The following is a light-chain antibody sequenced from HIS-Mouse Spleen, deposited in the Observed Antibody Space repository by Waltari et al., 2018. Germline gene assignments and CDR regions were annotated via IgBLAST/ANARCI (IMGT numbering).Light chain of an antibody. Sequence: QSALTQPASVSGSPGQSITISCTGTSSDVGGYNYVSWYQQHPGKAPKLMLYEVSNRPAGVSNRFSGSKSGNTASLTISRLQAEDEADYYCSSYTSSSTWVFGGGTKLTVL. CDR3: SSYTSSSTWV. V-gene: IGLV2-14*01. J-gene: IGLJ3*02. CDR1: SSDVGGYNY. CDR2: EVS.